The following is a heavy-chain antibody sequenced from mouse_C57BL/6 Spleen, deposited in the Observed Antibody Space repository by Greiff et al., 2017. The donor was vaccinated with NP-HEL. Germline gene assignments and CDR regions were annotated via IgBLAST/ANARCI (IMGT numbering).Heavy chain of an antibody. V-gene: IGHV1-52*01. CDR3: AREGDLPQALAY. J-gene: IGHJ3*01. CDR1: GYTFTSYW. Sequence: QVQLQQPGAELVRPGSSVKLSCKASGYTFTSYWMHWVKQRPIQGLEWIGNIDPSDSETHYNQKFKDKATLTVDKSSSTAYMQLSSLTSEDSAVYYCAREGDLPQALAYWGQGTLVTVSA. CDR2: IDPSDSET. D-gene: IGHD3-2*02.